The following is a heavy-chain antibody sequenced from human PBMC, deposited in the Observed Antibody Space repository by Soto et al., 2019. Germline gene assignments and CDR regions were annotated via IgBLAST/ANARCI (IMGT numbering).Heavy chain of an antibody. CDR3: ARGPSYSNGNWFDP. J-gene: IGHJ5*02. Sequence: QVQLVESGGGVVQPGRSLRLSCAASGFTFSSYAMHWVRQAPGKGLEWVAVISYDGSNKYYADSVKGRFTISRDNSKNTLYLQMNSLRAEDTAVYYCARGPSYSNGNWFDPWGQGTLVTVSS. CDR2: ISYDGSNK. D-gene: IGHD4-4*01. V-gene: IGHV3-30-3*01. CDR1: GFTFSSYA.